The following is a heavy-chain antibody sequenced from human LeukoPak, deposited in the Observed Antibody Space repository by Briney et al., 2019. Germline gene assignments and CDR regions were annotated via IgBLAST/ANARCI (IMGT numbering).Heavy chain of an antibody. CDR1: GFTFSSYE. D-gene: IGHD3-22*01. Sequence: PGGSLRLSCAASGFTFSSYEMNWVRQAPGKGLEWVSYISSSGSTIYYADSVKGRFTISRDNAKNTLYLQMNSLRAEDTAVYYCARGRSGYQNYWGQGTLVTVSS. V-gene: IGHV3-48*03. CDR3: ARGRSGYQNY. CDR2: ISSSGSTI. J-gene: IGHJ4*02.